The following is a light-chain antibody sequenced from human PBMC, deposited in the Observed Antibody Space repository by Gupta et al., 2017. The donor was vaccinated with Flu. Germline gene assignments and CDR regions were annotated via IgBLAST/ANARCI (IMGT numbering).Light chain of an antibody. V-gene: IGLV2-14*01. Sequence: QPALTQPAAVSGPPGQWITIPCPGPSRDVGAYPYVSWYQQHPGKAPKLVIYEVTNRPSGVSHRFSGFKSGTTASLTISGLQPEDEADYYCSSYTDNSPRCVFGGGTKLTVL. CDR3: SSYTDNSPRCV. CDR2: EVT. J-gene: IGLJ3*02. CDR1: SRDVGAYPY.